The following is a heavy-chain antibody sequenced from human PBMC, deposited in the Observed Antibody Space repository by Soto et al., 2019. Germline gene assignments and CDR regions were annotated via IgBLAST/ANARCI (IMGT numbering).Heavy chain of an antibody. CDR2: IQSGGST. Sequence: EVQLVESGGGLVQPGGSLRLSCAASGFTVSSNYMTWVRQTPGKGLEWVSVIQSGGSTYHADSVRGRFTISRHNSENTLYLQINSLRAEDTAVYYCARVYSGYDGGYYYYMDVWGKGTTVTVSS. CDR1: GFTVSSNY. V-gene: IGHV3-53*04. CDR3: ARVYSGYDGGYYYYMDV. D-gene: IGHD5-12*01. J-gene: IGHJ6*03.